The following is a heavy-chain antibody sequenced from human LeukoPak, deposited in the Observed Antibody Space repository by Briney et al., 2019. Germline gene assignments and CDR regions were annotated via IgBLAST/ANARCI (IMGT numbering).Heavy chain of an antibody. Sequence: PGGSLRLSCAASGFTVSSNYISWVRQAPGKGLEWVSVIYSGGSTYYLDSVKGRFTISRDNSKNTLYLQMNSLRAEDTAVYYCARDMYYYDSSGYSPFDYWGQGTLVTVSS. CDR2: IYSGGST. CDR1: GFTVSSNY. D-gene: IGHD3-22*01. V-gene: IGHV3-66*01. J-gene: IGHJ4*02. CDR3: ARDMYYYDSSGYSPFDY.